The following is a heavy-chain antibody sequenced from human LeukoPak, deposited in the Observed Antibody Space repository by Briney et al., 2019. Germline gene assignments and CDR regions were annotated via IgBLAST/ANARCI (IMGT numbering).Heavy chain of an antibody. CDR1: GGSISSYY. D-gene: IGHD3-9*01. CDR3: ARGLYHDILTGYLLGYWYFDL. CDR2: IYTSGST. V-gene: IGHV4-4*07. Sequence: PSETLSLTCTVSGGSISSYYWSWIRQPAGKGLEWIGRIYTSGSTNYDPSLKSRVTMSVDTSKNQFSLKLSSVTAADTAVYYCARGLYHDILTGYLLGYWYFDLWGRGTLVTVSS. J-gene: IGHJ2*01.